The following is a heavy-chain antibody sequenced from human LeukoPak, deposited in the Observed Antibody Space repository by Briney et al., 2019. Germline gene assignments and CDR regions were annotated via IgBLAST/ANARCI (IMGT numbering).Heavy chain of an antibody. J-gene: IGHJ4*02. D-gene: IGHD6-13*01. CDR2: ISSSSSYL. Sequence: GGSLRLSCTTSGFTFSSYSMNWVRQAPGKGLEWVSSISSSSSYLYSADSVKGRFTISRDNAKNSLYLQMNSLRAEDTAVYYCARAQSGSWTFDYWGQGTLVTVSS. CDR3: ARAQSGSWTFDY. V-gene: IGHV3-21*01. CDR1: GFTFSSYS.